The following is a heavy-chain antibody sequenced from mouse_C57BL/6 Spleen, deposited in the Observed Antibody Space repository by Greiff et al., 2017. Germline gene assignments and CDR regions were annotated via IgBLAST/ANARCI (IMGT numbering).Heavy chain of an antibody. CDR1: GFTFTDYY. J-gene: IGHJ4*01. Sequence: EVMLVESGPVLVKPGPSVKISCKASGFTFTDYYMHWVKQSHGKSLEWIGLVYPYNGGTSYNQKFKGKATLTVDTSSSTAYMELNSLTSEDSAVYYCARSDSSGYDYAMDYWGQGTSVTVSS. CDR2: VYPYNGGT. D-gene: IGHD3-2*02. V-gene: IGHV1-36*01. CDR3: ARSDSSGYDYAMDY.